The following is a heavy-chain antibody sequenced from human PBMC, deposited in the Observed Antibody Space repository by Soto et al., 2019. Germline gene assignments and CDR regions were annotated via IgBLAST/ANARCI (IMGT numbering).Heavy chain of an antibody. CDR2: IYYSGST. V-gene: IGHV4-59*01. Sequence: SETLSLTCTVSGGSISSYYWSWIRQPPGKGLEWIGYIYYSGSTNYNPSLKSRVTISVDTSKNQFSLKLSSVTAADTAVYYCARQTARTVPTHFDYWGQGTLVTVSS. CDR3: ARQTARTVPTHFDY. CDR1: GGSISSYY. D-gene: IGHD4-17*01. J-gene: IGHJ4*02.